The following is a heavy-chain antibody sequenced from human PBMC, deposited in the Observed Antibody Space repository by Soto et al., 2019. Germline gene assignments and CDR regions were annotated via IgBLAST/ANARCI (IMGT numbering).Heavy chain of an antibody. J-gene: IGHJ4*02. CDR2: IIPIIGTA. Sequence: QVQLVQSGAEVTKPGSSVKVSCKASGGTFNNYAISWVRQAPGQGLEWMGGIIPIIGTADYAHKFQGRLAISADESTGTTFMELSSLRSADTALYYCARVGVDVVATSAFDYWGQGTLVSVSS. D-gene: IGHD5-12*01. CDR1: GGTFNNYA. CDR3: ARVGVDVVATSAFDY. V-gene: IGHV1-69*01.